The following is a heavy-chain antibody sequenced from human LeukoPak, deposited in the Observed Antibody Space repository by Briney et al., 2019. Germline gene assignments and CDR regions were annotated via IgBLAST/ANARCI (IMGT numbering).Heavy chain of an antibody. CDR1: GFPFCSFR. CDR2: IKQEGSGK. Sequence: GGPLRHSCAPSGFPFCSFRMSWAAAPPGRGRGWGANIKQEGSGKYYVDSVKGRFNISRDNAKNSLYLQMNSLRAEDTDVYYCARDQQGDGYCTNGVCPDPPFDYWGQGTLVTVSS. CDR3: ARDQQGDGYCTNGVCPDPPFDY. J-gene: IGHJ4*02. D-gene: IGHD2-8*01. V-gene: IGHV3-7*01.